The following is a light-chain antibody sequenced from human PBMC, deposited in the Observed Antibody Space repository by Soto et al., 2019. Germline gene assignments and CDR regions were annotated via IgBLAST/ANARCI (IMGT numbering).Light chain of an antibody. Sequence: QSVLTQPPSVSGAPGQRVTISCTGSSSNIGAGSDVHWYQQLPGTAPKLLIYGNSNRPSGVPDRFSGSKSGTSASLAITGPRAEDEGDYYRQSYDSSLGGSVFGGGTKLTLL. CDR3: QSYDSSLGGSV. V-gene: IGLV1-40*01. CDR1: SSNIGAGSD. J-gene: IGLJ3*02. CDR2: GNS.